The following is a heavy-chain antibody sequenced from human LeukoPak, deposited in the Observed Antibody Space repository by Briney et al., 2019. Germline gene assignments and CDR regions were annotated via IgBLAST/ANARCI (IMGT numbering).Heavy chain of an antibody. J-gene: IGHJ1*01. Sequence: GRSLRLSCAASGFTFSSYGMHWVRQAPGKGLEWVAVIWYGGSNKYYADSVKGRFTISRDNSKNTLYLQMNSLRAEDTAVYYCAKSGSLQHWGQGTLVTVSS. CDR1: GFTFSSYG. CDR2: IWYGGSNK. V-gene: IGHV3-33*06. CDR3: AKSGSLQH. D-gene: IGHD1-26*01.